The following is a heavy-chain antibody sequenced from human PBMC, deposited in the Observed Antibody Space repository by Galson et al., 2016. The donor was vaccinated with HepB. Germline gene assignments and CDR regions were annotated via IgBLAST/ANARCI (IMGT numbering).Heavy chain of an antibody. V-gene: IGHV3-33*01. D-gene: IGHD3-3*01. J-gene: IGHJ5*02. Sequence: SLRLSCAASGSTFSRYGMHWVRQAPGKGLEWVAVILYDGSKKYYADSVEGRFTISRDNSKNTLYLQMNSLRAEDTAVYYCARDSFTIFGVTPNWFDPWGQGTLVTVSS. CDR1: GSTFSRYG. CDR3: ARDSFTIFGVTPNWFDP. CDR2: ILYDGSKK.